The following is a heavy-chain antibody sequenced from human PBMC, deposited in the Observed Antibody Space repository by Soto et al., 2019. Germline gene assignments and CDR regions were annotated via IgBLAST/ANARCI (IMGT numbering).Heavy chain of an antibody. CDR2: ISYDGSNK. D-gene: IGHD4-17*01. J-gene: IGHJ6*02. CDR1: GFTFSSYA. CDR3: AGPKYYGDYDYYYYYGMDV. V-gene: IGHV3-30-3*01. Sequence: GGSLRLSCAASGFTFSSYAMHWVRQAPGKGLEWVAVISYDGSNKYYADSVKGRFTISRDNSKNTLYLQMNSLRAEDTAVYYCAGPKYYGDYDYYYYYGMDVWGQGTTVTVSS.